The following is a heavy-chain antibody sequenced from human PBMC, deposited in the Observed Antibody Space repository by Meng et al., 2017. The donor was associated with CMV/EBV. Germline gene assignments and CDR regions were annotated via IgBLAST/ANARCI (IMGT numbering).Heavy chain of an antibody. CDR2: IYYSGST. CDR3: SSYADYYDSSGYYYGVFDY. J-gene: IGHJ4*02. V-gene: IGHV4-59*01. CDR1: GGAISSYY. Sequence: SETLSPTCTVSGGAISSYYWSWIRQPPGKGLEWIGYIYYSGSTNYIPTLKSRVTISVDTSKNQFSLKLSSMTAADTAVYYCSSYADYYDSSGYYYGVFDYWGQGTLVTVSS. D-gene: IGHD3-22*01.